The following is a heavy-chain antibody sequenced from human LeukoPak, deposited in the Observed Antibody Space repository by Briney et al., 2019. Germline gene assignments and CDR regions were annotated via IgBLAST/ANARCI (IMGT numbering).Heavy chain of an antibody. Sequence: GGSLRLSCTASGFFFSTSGMHWVRQAPGKGLEWVSSISRSGSTKYYADSVKGRFTISRDNAKNSLFLQMNSLRAEDTAVYYCARVLRYCSGGNCYSGGLGYMDVWGKGTTVTISS. CDR3: ARVLRYCSGGNCYSGGLGYMDV. J-gene: IGHJ6*03. D-gene: IGHD2-15*01. V-gene: IGHV3-48*04. CDR2: ISRSGSTK. CDR1: GFFFSTSG.